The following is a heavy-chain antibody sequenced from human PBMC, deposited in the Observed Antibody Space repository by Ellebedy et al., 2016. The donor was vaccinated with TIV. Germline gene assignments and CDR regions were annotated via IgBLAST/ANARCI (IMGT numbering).Heavy chain of an antibody. Sequence: ASVKVSCKASGYTFTSYYMHWVQQAPGQGLEWMGIINPNGGTTSYTQKFQGRVTMTRDTSTSTVYMELSSLRSEDTAVYYCARVKDILTGYLCYWGQGTLVTVSS. CDR3: ARVKDILTGYLCY. J-gene: IGHJ4*02. V-gene: IGHV1-46*01. CDR1: GYTFTSYY. D-gene: IGHD3-9*01. CDR2: INPNGGTT.